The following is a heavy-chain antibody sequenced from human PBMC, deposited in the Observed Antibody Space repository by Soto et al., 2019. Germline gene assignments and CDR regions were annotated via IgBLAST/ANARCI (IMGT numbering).Heavy chain of an antibody. J-gene: IGHJ6*02. CDR1: GGTFSSYA. D-gene: IGHD5-18*01. CDR3: ARATVDTATSYYYYGMDV. V-gene: IGHV1-69*13. CDR2: IIPIFGTA. Sequence: SVKVSCKASGGTFSSYAISWVRQAPGQGLEWMGGIIPIFGTANYAQKLQGRVTITADESTSTAYMELSSLRSENTAVYYCARATVDTATSYYYYGMDVWGQGTTVTVS.